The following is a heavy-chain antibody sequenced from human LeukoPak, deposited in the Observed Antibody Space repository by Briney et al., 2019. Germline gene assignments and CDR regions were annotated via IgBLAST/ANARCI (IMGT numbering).Heavy chain of an antibody. CDR2: IYYSGST. CDR3: ARDRGSGAFDI. Sequence: TLETLSLTCTVSGGSISSYYWSWIRQPPGKGLEWIGYIYYSGSTNYNPSLKSRVTISVDTSKNQFSLKLSSATAADTAVYYCARDRGSGAFDIWGQGTMVTVSS. V-gene: IGHV4-59*01. J-gene: IGHJ3*02. CDR1: GGSISSYY. D-gene: IGHD3-10*01.